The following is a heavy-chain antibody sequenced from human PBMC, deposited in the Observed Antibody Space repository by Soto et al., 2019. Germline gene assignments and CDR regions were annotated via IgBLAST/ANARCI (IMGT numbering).Heavy chain of an antibody. D-gene: IGHD3-22*01. J-gene: IGHJ4*02. CDR3: AREVQVNTTAFVY. V-gene: IGHV1-69*19. CDR1: GGTFNTYA. Sequence: QVQLVQSGAEMKKPGSSVKVSCQSSGGTFNTYAMNWVRQAPGQGPEWMGDISPMFGAANYAPKFQGRVTITADESTGTSYMQLSRLTSEDTALYFCAREVQVNTTAFVYWGQGPRVTVSS. CDR2: ISPMFGAA.